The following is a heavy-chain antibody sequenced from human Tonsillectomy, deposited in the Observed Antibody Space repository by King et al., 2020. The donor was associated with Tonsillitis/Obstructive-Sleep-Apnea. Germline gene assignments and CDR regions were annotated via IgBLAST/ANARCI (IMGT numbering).Heavy chain of an antibody. D-gene: IGHD5-12*01. CDR2: IYYSGST. CDR1: GGSISSSSYY. V-gene: IGHV4-39*01. J-gene: IGHJ5*02. CDR3: ARHKVDIVATRTQRWYNWFDP. Sequence: LQLQESGPGLVKPSETLSLTCTVSGGSISSSSYYWGWIRQPPGKGLEWIGSIYYSGSTYYNPSLKSRVTISVDTSKNQFSLKLSSVTAADTAVYYCARHKVDIVATRTQRWYNWFDPWGQGTLVTVSS.